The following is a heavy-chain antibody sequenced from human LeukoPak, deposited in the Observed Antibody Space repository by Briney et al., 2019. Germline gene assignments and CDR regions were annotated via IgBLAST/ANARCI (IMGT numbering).Heavy chain of an antibody. Sequence: GSLRLSCAASGFTFSSYAMSWVRQAPGKGLEWVSAISGSGGSTYYADSVKGRFTISRDNSKNTLYLQMNSLRAEDTAVYYCAKDRRYGSGSYYFDYWGQGTLVTVSS. CDR1: GFTFSSYA. V-gene: IGHV3-23*01. CDR3: AKDRRYGSGSYYFDY. CDR2: ISGSGGST. D-gene: IGHD3-10*01. J-gene: IGHJ4*02.